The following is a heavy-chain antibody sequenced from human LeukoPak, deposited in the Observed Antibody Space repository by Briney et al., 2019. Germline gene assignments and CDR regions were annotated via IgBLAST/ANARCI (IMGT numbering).Heavy chain of an antibody. CDR1: GGSVTSNNYY. CDR2: VSYTGIP. D-gene: IGHD3-10*01. J-gene: IGHJ4*02. Sequence: SETLSLTCTVSGGSVTSNNYYWSWIRQPPGEGLEWIGYVSYTGIPTYNPSLKSRVTISLDTSKSQFSLQPSSVTAADTAVYYCATQQWIGTFHYWGQGALVTVSS. CDR3: ATQQWIGTFHY. V-gene: IGHV4-61*01.